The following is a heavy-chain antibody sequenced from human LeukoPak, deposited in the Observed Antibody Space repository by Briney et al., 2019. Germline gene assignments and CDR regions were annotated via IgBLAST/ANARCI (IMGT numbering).Heavy chain of an antibody. CDR2: IYPGDSDT. Sequence: PGESLKISCKASGYILTSYWIGWVRQMPGKGLEWMGFIYPGDSDTRYSPSFQGQVTISADMSISTAYLQWSSLKASDTAMYYCARQGILTGTAYFDYWGQGTLVTVSS. D-gene: IGHD1-20*01. J-gene: IGHJ4*02. CDR1: GYILTSYW. CDR3: ARQGILTGTAYFDY. V-gene: IGHV5-51*01.